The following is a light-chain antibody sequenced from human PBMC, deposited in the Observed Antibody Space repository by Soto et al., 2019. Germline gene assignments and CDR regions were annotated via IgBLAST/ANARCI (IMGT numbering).Light chain of an antibody. CDR1: QSVSNNY. J-gene: IGKJ1*01. Sequence: IGLTQSPGTLSLSTGERATLSCRASQSVSNNYLAWYQQKPGQAPRLLIYGASNRATGIPDRFSGSGSGTDFTLTISRLEPEDFAVYYCQQYGSSGTFGQGSKVDI. CDR2: GAS. CDR3: QQYGSSGT. V-gene: IGKV3-20*01.